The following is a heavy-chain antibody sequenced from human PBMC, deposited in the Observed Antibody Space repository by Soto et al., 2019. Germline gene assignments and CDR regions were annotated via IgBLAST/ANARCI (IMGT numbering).Heavy chain of an antibody. D-gene: IGHD7-27*01. CDR1: GLTFRSYW. J-gene: IGHJ4*02. CDR3: VSSLLTPFDS. V-gene: IGHV3-74*01. CDR2: INSDGSST. Sequence: PGGSLRLSCAASGLTFRSYWMHWVRQAPGKGLVWVSRINSDGSSTSYADPVKRRFTISRDNAKNTLYLQMNSLSAEDTAVYYCVSSLLTPFDSWGQGTMVTVSS.